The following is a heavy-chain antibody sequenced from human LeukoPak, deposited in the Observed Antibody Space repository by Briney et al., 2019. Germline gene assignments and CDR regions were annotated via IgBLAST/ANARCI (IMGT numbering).Heavy chain of an antibody. D-gene: IGHD3-16*01. V-gene: IGHV3-74*01. Sequence: GGSLRLSCAASGFIFSSYWMHWVRQAPGKGLVWVSRINTDGSDTNYADSVKGRFTISRDNARNTLYLQMNSLRAEDTAVYYCAKDGGTSVAFDIWGQGTMVTVSS. CDR3: AKDGGTSVAFDI. CDR2: INTDGSDT. CDR1: GFIFSSYW. J-gene: IGHJ3*02.